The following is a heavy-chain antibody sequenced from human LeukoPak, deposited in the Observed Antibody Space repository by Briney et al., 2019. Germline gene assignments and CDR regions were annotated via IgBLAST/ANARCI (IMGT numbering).Heavy chain of an antibody. CDR2: ISGSGGST. Sequence: PGGSLRLSCAASGFTFSSYAMSWVRQAPGKGLEWVSAISGSGGSTYYADSVKGRFTISRDNSKNTLYLQMNSLRAEDTAVYYCAKDYGRGVYYYYYMDVWGKGTTVTVSS. D-gene: IGHD4-17*01. J-gene: IGHJ6*03. V-gene: IGHV3-23*01. CDR1: GFTFSSYA. CDR3: AKDYGRGVYYYYYMDV.